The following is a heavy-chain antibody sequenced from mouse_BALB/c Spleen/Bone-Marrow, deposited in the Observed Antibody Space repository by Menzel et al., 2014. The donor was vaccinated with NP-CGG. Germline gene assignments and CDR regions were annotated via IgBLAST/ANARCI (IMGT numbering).Heavy chain of an antibody. J-gene: IGHJ1*01. CDR1: GFTFTDYY. V-gene: IGHV7-3*02. CDR2: IRNKANGYTT. Sequence: VQLPQSGGGLVQPGGSLRLSRATSGFTFTDYYMSWVRQPPGKALEWLGFIRNKANGYTTEYSASVKGRFTISRDNSQGILYRQMTALRAEDSATYYCARDKNYGSHWYLDVWGAGTTVKVTS. D-gene: IGHD1-1*01. CDR3: ARDKNYGSHWYLDV.